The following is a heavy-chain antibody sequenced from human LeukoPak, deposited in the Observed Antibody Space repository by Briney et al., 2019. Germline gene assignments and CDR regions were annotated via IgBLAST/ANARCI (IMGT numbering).Heavy chain of an antibody. CDR2: IYPCDSDT. CDR3: AGGGYDPLS. CDR1: GGTFSSYA. D-gene: IGHD2-2*01. J-gene: IGHJ5*02. V-gene: IGHV5-51*01. Sequence: GASVKVSCKASGGTFSSYAISWVRQAPGQGLEWMGIIYPCDSDTRYSPSFQGQVTISADKSISTAYLQWSSLKASDTAMYYCAGGGYDPLSWGQGTLVTVSS.